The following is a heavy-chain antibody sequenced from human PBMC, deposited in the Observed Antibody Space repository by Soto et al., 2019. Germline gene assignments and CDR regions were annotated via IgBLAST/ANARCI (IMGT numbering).Heavy chain of an antibody. CDR3: ARWVAGAADC. D-gene: IGHD2-15*01. V-gene: IGHV3-72*01. J-gene: IGHJ4*01. CDR1: GFSSSDHY. Sequence: EVQLVESGGGLVQPGGSLRLSCAASGFSSSDHYMDWVRQAPGKGLEWVAGIRNKAQNFITEYAASVKDRFTISRDDSRNSVYLQMSSLKNEDTAVYYCARWVAGAADCWGQGTQVTVSS. CDR2: IRNKAQNFIT.